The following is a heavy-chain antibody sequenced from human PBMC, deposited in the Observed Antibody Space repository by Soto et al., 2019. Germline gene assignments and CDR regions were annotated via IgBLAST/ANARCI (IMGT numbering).Heavy chain of an antibody. CDR2: ISSSSITI. D-gene: IGHD3-3*01. CDR3: ARDGTIRFWSGYHGDY. Sequence: EVQLVESGGGLVQPGGSLRLSCAASGFTFSSYSMNWVRQAPGKWLEWVSYISSSSITIYYADSVKGRFTISRDNAKNSLYLQMNSLRDEDTAVYYCARDGTIRFWSGYHGDYWGQGTLVTVSS. CDR1: GFTFSSYS. J-gene: IGHJ4*02. V-gene: IGHV3-48*02.